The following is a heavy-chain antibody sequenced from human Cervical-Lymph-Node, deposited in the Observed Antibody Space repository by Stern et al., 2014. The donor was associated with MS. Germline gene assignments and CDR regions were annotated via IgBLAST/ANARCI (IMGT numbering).Heavy chain of an antibody. CDR3: ARDPFNY. V-gene: IGHV1-3*01. Sequence: VQLVQSGAEVKKPGASVKISCKASGYNFSSYAVHWVRQAPGQRLEWLGWINGGNGNIHYSQNFQDRITIHRDTSAITVFMELSGLRFEDTAVYFCARDPFNYWGQGTLVTISS. CDR1: GYNFSSYA. J-gene: IGHJ4*02. CDR2: INGGNGNI.